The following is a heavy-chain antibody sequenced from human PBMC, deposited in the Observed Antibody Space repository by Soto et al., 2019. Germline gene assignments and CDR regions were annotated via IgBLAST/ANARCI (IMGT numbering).Heavy chain of an antibody. V-gene: IGHV3-30-3*01. CDR2: ITSDGTKE. CDR3: AKAPWNLAHTHYFDF. D-gene: IGHD1-1*01. Sequence: QVRLVESGGGVVQPGRSLRLSCAASGFTFSSFAMHWVRQAPGKGLEWVVVITSDGTKEYYADSVRGRFTISRDNSRNTVYLHMNSLGGDDTAVYYCAKAPWNLAHTHYFDFWGQGTLVTVSS. CDR1: GFTFSSFA. J-gene: IGHJ4*02.